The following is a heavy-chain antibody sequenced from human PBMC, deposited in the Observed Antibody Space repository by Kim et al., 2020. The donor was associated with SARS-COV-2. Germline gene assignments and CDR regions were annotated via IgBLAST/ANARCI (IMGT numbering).Heavy chain of an antibody. CDR2: ISYDGSNK. D-gene: IGHD4-17*01. CDR3: ARDPGAAFYGDYADY. CDR1: GFTFSSYA. V-gene: IGHV3-30*04. Sequence: GGSLRLSCAASGFTFSSYAMHWVRQAPGKGLEWVAVISYDGSNKYYVDSVKGRFTTSRDNSKNTLYLQMNSLRAEDTAVYYCARDPGAAFYGDYADYWGQGTLVTVSS. J-gene: IGHJ4*02.